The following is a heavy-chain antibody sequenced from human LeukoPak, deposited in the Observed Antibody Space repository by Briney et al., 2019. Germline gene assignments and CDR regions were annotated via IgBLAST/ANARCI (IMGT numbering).Heavy chain of an antibody. CDR3: TRDTNGGSYYPYYYYYMDV. CDR1: GFTFGDYA. D-gene: IGHD1-26*01. J-gene: IGHJ6*03. V-gene: IGHV3-49*03. CDR2: IRSKAYGGTT. Sequence: GGSLRLSCTASGFTFGDYAMSWFRQAPGKGLEWVGFIRSKAYGGTTEYAASVKGRFTISRDDSKSIAYLQMNSLKTEDTAVYYCTRDTNGGSYYPYYYYYMDVWGKGTTVTVSS.